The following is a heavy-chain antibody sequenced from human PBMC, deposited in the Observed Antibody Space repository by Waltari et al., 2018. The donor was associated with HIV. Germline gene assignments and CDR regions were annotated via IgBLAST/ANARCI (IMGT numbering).Heavy chain of an antibody. J-gene: IGHJ3*02. CDR2: AGGAGGDA. CDR1: GFFFGDYA. D-gene: IGHD2-21*01. Sequence: EGELVASGGGLVLPGGSLRLSCAGTGFFFGDYAMSWVRQAPGKGVWVVYSAGGAGGDADYAHAMKGLFTISRDHSKKTLHLQMNSLRAEETAVYYCAKDHFARNSLWDAFDIWGQGTMVTVSS. V-gene: IGHV3-23*04. CDR3: AKDHFARNSLWDAFDI.